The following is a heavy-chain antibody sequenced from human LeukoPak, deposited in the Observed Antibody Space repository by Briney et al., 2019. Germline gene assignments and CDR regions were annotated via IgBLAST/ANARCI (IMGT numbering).Heavy chain of an antibody. Sequence: GGSLRLSCAASGFTFSSYSMNWVRQAPGKGLEWVSSISSSSSYIYYADSVKGRFTISRDNAKNSLYLQMNSLRAEDTAVYYCARDSSHYDPNDAFDIWGQGTMVTVSS. J-gene: IGHJ3*02. CDR1: GFTFSSYS. D-gene: IGHD3-22*01. CDR2: ISSSSSYI. CDR3: ARDSSHYDPNDAFDI. V-gene: IGHV3-21*01.